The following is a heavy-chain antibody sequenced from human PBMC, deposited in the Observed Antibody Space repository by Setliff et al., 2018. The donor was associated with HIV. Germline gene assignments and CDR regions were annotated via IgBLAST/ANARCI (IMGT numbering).Heavy chain of an antibody. Sequence: SETLSLTCAVSGYSIRSGYYWGWIRQPPGKGLEWIGNIYHSGNTFHNPSLKSRVTISVHTSKNQFSLKLSSVTAADTAVYYCARATPGYNYGSRHAFDIWGQGTKVTVSS. CDR2: IYHSGNT. J-gene: IGHJ3*02. CDR1: GYSIRSGYY. V-gene: IGHV4-38-2*01. D-gene: IGHD5-18*01. CDR3: ARATPGYNYGSRHAFDI.